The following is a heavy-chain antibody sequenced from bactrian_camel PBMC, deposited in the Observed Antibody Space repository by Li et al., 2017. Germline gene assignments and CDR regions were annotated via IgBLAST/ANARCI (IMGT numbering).Heavy chain of an antibody. CDR3: AADCCRGGSWDARWCEY. CDR1: VDTIGRYC. D-gene: IGHD7*01. Sequence: VQLVESGGGSVQAGGSLRLSCVASVDTIGRYCLGWFRQDPGKEREGVAGREGVAAIDSDGGTSYADSVKGRFTISQDNVKNTLYLQMNGLKPEDTAQYYCAADCCRGGSWDARWCEYWGQGTQVTVS. CDR2: IDSDGGT. V-gene: IGHV3S55*01. J-gene: IGHJ4*01.